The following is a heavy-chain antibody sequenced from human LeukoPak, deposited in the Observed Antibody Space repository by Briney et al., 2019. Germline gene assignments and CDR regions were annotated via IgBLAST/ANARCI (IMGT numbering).Heavy chain of an antibody. CDR3: ATMQWLEGVDWFDP. CDR1: GFTFSSYG. Sequence: GGSLRLSCAASGFTFSSYGMHWVRQAPGKGLEWVAFIRYDGRNKYYGDSVKGRFSISRDNSKNILFLQMNSLRAEDTAVYYCATMQWLEGVDWFDPWGQGTLVTVSS. J-gene: IGHJ5*02. D-gene: IGHD6-19*01. V-gene: IGHV3-30*02. CDR2: IRYDGRNK.